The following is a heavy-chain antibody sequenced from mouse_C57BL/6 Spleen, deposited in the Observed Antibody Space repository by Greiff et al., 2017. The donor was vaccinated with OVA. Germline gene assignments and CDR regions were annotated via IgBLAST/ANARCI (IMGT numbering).Heavy chain of an antibody. D-gene: IGHD2-4*01. J-gene: IGHJ2*01. V-gene: IGHV1-50*01. Sequence: QVQLQQPGAELVKPGASVKLSCKASGYTFTSYWMQWVKQRPGQGLEWIGEIDPSDSYTNYNQKFKGKATLTVDPSSSTAYMQLSSLTSEDSAVYYYARRGYDYDDVDYWGQGTTLTVSS. CDR3: ARRGYDYDDVDY. CDR1: GYTFTSYW. CDR2: IDPSDSYT.